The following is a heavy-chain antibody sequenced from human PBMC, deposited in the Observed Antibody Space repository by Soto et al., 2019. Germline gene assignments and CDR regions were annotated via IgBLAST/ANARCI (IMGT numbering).Heavy chain of an antibody. CDR3: ARLQRDPLNWFDP. Sequence: SETLSLTCTVSGGSISSYYWGWIRQPPGKGLEWIGNIYYSGSTNYNPSLKSRVTISVDTSKNHFSLKLSSVTAADTAVYYCARLQRDPLNWFDPWGQGTPVTV. CDR2: IYYSGST. V-gene: IGHV4-59*08. J-gene: IGHJ5*02. CDR1: GGSISSYY. D-gene: IGHD6-25*01.